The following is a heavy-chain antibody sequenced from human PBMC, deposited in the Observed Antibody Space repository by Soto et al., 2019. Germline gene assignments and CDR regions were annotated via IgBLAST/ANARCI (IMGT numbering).Heavy chain of an antibody. CDR2: IYYSGST. D-gene: IGHD5-18*01. CDR3: ARSGVYSYGSPFDS. J-gene: IGHJ4*02. Sequence: SETLSLTCTVSGGSISSYYWSWIRQPPGKGLEWIGYIYYSGSTNYNPSLKSRVTISVVTSKNQFSLKLSSVTAADTAVYYCARSGVYSYGSPFDSWGQGTLVTSPQ. V-gene: IGHV4-59*01. CDR1: GGSISSYY.